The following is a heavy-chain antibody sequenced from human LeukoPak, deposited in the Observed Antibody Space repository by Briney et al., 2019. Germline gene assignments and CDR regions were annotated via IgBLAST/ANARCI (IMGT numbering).Heavy chain of an antibody. CDR1: GVTFSSYG. CDR2: ISSDGSST. Sequence: GGSLRLSCAASGVTFSSYGMHWVRQAPGKGLEWVSGISSDGSSTTYADSVKGRFTMSRDNAKNTLYLQMSSLRAEDTAVYYCARDRGAPDSFDLWGLGTMVTVSS. J-gene: IGHJ3*01. D-gene: IGHD3-10*01. CDR3: ARDRGAPDSFDL. V-gene: IGHV3-74*01.